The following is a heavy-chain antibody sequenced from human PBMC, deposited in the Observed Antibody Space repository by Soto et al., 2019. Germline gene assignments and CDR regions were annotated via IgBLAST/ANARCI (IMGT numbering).Heavy chain of an antibody. CDR2: IYHTGTT. CDR3: ARVMAAMQNWLDP. J-gene: IGHJ5*02. CDR1: GGSISSIDYF. Sequence: SETLSLTCIVSGGSISSIDYFWSWIRQPPGKGLEWIGFIYHTGTTYYNPSLRSRVTISIDTSKSQFSMKLNSVTAADTAVYYCARVMAAMQNWLDPWGQGTLVTVSS. D-gene: IGHD2-2*01. V-gene: IGHV4-30-4*01.